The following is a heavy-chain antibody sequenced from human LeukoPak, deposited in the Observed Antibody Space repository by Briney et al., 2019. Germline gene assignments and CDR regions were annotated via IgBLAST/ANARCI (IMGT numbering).Heavy chain of an antibody. CDR1: GFTVSSNY. CDR2: IYSGGST. Sequence: AGGSLRLSCAASGFTVSSNYMSWVRQAPGKGLEWVSVIYSGGSTYYADSVKGRFTISRDNSKNTLYLQMNSLRAEDTAVYYCARDKVDGGFGYWGQGTLVTVSS. V-gene: IGHV3-66*01. J-gene: IGHJ4*02. D-gene: IGHD3-10*01. CDR3: ARDKVDGGFGY.